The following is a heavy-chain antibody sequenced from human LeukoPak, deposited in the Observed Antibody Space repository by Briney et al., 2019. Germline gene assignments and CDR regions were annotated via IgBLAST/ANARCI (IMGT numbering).Heavy chain of an antibody. Sequence: ASVKVSCKASGYTFTSYGISWVRQAPGQGLEWMGWIGAYNGNTNYAQKLQGRVTMTTDTSTSTAYMELRSLRSDDTAVYYCARGPLAIVVVPAATSYNWFDPWGQGTLVTVSS. CDR3: ARGPLAIVVVPAATSYNWFDP. CDR2: IGAYNGNT. CDR1: GYTFTSYG. J-gene: IGHJ5*02. D-gene: IGHD2-2*01. V-gene: IGHV1-18*01.